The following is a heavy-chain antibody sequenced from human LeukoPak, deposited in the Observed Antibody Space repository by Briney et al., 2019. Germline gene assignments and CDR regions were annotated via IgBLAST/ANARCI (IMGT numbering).Heavy chain of an antibody. CDR3: ARGWLQFYWYFDL. D-gene: IGHD5-24*01. CDR1: GGSISSGGYS. Sequence: SQTLSLTCAFSGGSISSGGYSWSWIRQPPGKGLEWIGYIYHSGSTYYNPSLKSRVTISVDRSKNQFSLKLTSVTAADTAVYYCARGWLQFYWYFDLWGRGTLVTVSS. CDR2: IYHSGST. V-gene: IGHV4-30-2*01. J-gene: IGHJ2*01.